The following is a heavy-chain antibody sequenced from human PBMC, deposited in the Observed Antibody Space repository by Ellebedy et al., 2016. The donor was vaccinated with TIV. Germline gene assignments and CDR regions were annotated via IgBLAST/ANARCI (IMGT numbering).Heavy chain of an antibody. CDR1: GFTFSSYA. Sequence: GGSLRLSCAASGFTFSSYAMQWVRQAPGKGLEWVGRIKSKTDGGTTDYAAPVKGRFTISRDDSKNTLYLQMNSLKTEDTAVYYCTTDCSGGTCYEGNFDYWGQGTLVTVSS. V-gene: IGHV3-15*01. CDR2: IKSKTDGGTT. CDR3: TTDCSGGTCYEGNFDY. J-gene: IGHJ4*02. D-gene: IGHD2-15*01.